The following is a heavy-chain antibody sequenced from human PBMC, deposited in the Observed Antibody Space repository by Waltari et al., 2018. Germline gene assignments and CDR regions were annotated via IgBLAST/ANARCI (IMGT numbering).Heavy chain of an antibody. J-gene: IGHJ4*02. CDR1: GFSLTTSGMG. D-gene: IGHD2-15*01. CDR2: IYWDGDK. CDR3: AHRHGGYCSGGDSYRFDY. V-gene: IGHV2-5*02. Sequence: QITLKESGPTLVKATQTLTLTCTFPGFSLTTSGMGVGWVRQPPGKALEWVSLIYWDGDKRYRPYLESRLTITKDTSKNQVVMEMTNVDPVDTATYFWAHRHGGYCSGGDSYRFDYWGQGILVTVPS.